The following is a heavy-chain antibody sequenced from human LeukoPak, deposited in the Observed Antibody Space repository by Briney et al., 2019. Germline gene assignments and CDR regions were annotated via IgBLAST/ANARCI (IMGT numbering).Heavy chain of an antibody. D-gene: IGHD4-17*01. Sequence: ASVKVSCRASGYTFTAYYLHWVRQAPGQGLECMGWINPNSGDTNYAQKFQGRVTMTRDTSISTAYMELSRLRSDDTAVYYCVRSVGVYPDTVSPRHFDYWGQGTLVTVSS. V-gene: IGHV1-2*02. CDR3: VRSVGVYPDTVSPRHFDY. CDR2: INPNSGDT. CDR1: GYTFTAYY. J-gene: IGHJ4*02.